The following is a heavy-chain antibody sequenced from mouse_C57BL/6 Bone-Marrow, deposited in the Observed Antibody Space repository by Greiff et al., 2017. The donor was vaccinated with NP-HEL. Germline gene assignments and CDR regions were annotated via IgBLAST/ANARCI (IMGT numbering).Heavy chain of an antibody. J-gene: IGHJ3*01. Sequence: EVQGVESGGGLVQPGGSMKLSCAASGFTFSDAWMDWVRQSPEKGLEWVAEIRNKANNHATYYAESVKGRFTISRDDSKSSVYLQMNSLRAEDTGIYYGTRPGYSNSAWFAYWGQGTLVTVSA. CDR3: TRPGYSNSAWFAY. D-gene: IGHD2-5*01. CDR2: IRNKANNHAT. CDR1: GFTFSDAW. V-gene: IGHV6-6*01.